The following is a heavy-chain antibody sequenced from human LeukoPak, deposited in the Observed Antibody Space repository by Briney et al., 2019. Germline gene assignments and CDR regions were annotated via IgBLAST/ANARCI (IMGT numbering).Heavy chain of an antibody. Sequence: GGSLRLSCAASGFTFSNYAMSWVRQAPGKGLEWVSAISGSGGSTYYADSVKGRFTISRDNSKNTLYLQMNSLRAEDTAVYYCAKNVREADWYYYYMDVWGKGTTVTVSS. V-gene: IGHV3-23*01. CDR1: GFTFSNYA. CDR2: ISGSGGST. CDR3: AKNVREADWYYYYMDV. J-gene: IGHJ6*03. D-gene: IGHD3-9*01.